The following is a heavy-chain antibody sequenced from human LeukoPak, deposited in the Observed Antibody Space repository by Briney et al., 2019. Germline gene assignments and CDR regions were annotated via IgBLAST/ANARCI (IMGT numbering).Heavy chain of an antibody. Sequence: ASVKVSCKASGYTFTGYYMHWVRQAPGQGLEWMGWINPNSGGTNYAQKFQGRVTMTRDTSISTAYMELSRLRSDDTAVYYCARARRDYVNAFDIWGQGTMVTVSS. D-gene: IGHD4-17*01. CDR1: GYTFTGYY. J-gene: IGHJ3*02. V-gene: IGHV1-2*02. CDR3: ARARRDYVNAFDI. CDR2: INPNSGGT.